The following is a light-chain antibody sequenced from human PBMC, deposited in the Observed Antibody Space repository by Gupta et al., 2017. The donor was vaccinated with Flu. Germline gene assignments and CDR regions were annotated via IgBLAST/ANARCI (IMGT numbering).Light chain of an antibody. CDR3: ATWDNKLKTCV. V-gene: IGLV1-51*01. CDR2: DND. CDR1: SPNIGYNF. J-gene: IGLJ3*02. Sequence: SVLTPPPSMSAAPWQKVTISCSGRSPNIGYNFVSWYQQLPETAPKLLIYDNDIRPSGIPDRFSGSKSGTSATLAISGLQTGDEADYYCATWDNKLKTCVFGGGTKVTVL.